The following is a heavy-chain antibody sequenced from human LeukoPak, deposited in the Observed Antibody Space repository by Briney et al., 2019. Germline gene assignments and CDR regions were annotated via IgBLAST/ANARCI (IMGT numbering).Heavy chain of an antibody. CDR3: ARRGSGWSFDY. D-gene: IGHD6-19*01. V-gene: IGHV4-59*10. CDR2: IYTSGST. Sequence: PSETLSLTCAVYGGSFSSYYWSWIRQPAGKGLEWIGRIYTSGSTNYNPSLKSRVTISVDKSKNQFSLKLNSVTAADTAVYYCARRGSGWSFDYWGQGTLVTVSS. J-gene: IGHJ4*02. CDR1: GGSFSSYY.